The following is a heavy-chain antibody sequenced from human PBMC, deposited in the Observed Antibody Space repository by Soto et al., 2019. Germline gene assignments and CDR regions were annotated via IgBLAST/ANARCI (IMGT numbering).Heavy chain of an antibody. CDR1: GPIFHSFS. CDR3: ATELEYRRYFDY. D-gene: IGHD1-1*01. V-gene: IGHV3-30*04. J-gene: IGHJ4*02. Sequence: QELLVESGGGVVQPGNSLRLSCVASGPIFHSFSMNWVRQVPDKGLEWMAVISYDGSLQFYADSVKGRFTISRDNSKNTLYLQMNSLRPEDTAVYYCATELEYRRYFDYWGQGTLVTVSS. CDR2: ISYDGSLQ.